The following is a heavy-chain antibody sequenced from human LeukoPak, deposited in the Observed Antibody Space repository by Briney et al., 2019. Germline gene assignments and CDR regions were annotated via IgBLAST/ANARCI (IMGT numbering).Heavy chain of an antibody. J-gene: IGHJ4*02. D-gene: IGHD3-3*01. CDR2: INSDGSST. V-gene: IGHV3-74*01. CDR3: ARASDFWSGYYSGDYPDY. CDR1: GLTFSSYW. Sequence: GGSLRLSCAASGLTFSSYWMHWVRQAPGKGLVWVSRINSDGSSTSYADSVKGRVTISRDNAKNTLYLQMNSLRAEDTAVYYCARASDFWSGYYSGDYPDYWGQGTLVTVSS.